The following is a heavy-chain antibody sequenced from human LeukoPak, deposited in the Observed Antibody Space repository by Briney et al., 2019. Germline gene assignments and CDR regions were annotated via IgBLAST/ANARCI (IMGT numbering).Heavy chain of an antibody. Sequence: GGSLRLSCAASGFTFSSYSMNWVRQAPGKGLEWVSSISSSSSYIYYSDSVKGRFTISRDNAKNSLYLQMNSLRAEDTAVYYCARDPGTDSSGYTWYFDLWGRGTLVTVSS. D-gene: IGHD3-22*01. J-gene: IGHJ2*01. CDR2: ISSSSSYI. CDR1: GFTFSSYS. V-gene: IGHV3-21*01. CDR3: ARDPGTDSSGYTWYFDL.